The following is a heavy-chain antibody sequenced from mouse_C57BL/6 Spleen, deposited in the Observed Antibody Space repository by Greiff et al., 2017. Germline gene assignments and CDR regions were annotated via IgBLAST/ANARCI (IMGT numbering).Heavy chain of an antibody. CDR2: INPSNGGT. J-gene: IGHJ1*03. CDR1: GYTFTSYW. CDR3: ARGGGNYYFYWYFDV. D-gene: IGHD2-1*01. Sequence: QVQLQQPGTELVKPGASVKLSCKASGYTFTSYWMHWVKQRPGQGLEWIGNINPSNGGTNYNEKFKSKATLTVDKSSSTAYMQLSSLTSEDSAVYECARGGGNYYFYWYFDVWGTGTTVTVSS. V-gene: IGHV1-53*01.